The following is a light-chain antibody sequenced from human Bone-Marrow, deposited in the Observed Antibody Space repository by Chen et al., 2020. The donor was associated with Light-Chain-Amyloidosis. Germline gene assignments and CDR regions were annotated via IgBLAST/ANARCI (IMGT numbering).Light chain of an antibody. J-gene: IGLJ1*01. CDR3: SSCTSSSYYV. Sequence: QSALTQPASVSGSPGQSITISCTGTSGDVGTYNYVSWYQQHPGKAPKVLIYAVSNRPAGVSNLFSGSKAGNTAARTISGRQAEEEADYYCSSCTSSSYYVFGPGTEVTVL. CDR2: AVS. CDR1: SGDVGTYNY. V-gene: IGLV2-14*01.